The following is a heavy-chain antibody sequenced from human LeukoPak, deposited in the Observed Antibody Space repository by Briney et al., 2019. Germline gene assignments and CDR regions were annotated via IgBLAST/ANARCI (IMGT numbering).Heavy chain of an antibody. D-gene: IGHD3-22*01. J-gene: IGHJ4*02. CDR3: ARQVEDYYDSSGYLLFGFDY. V-gene: IGHV4-39*01. CDR1: GVSISSSNSY. Sequence: SETLSLTCTVSGVSISSSNSYWGWIRQPPGKGLVWIGSISYSGSTYYNPSLKSRVTISVDTSKNQFSLKLSSVTAADTAVYYCARQVEDYYDSSGYLLFGFDYWGQGTLVTVSS. CDR2: ISYSGST.